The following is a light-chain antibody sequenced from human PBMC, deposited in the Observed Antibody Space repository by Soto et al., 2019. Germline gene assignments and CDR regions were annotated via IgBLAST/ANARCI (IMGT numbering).Light chain of an antibody. CDR2: DVS. Sequence: QPVLTQPASVSGSPGQSITISCTGTSSDVGGYNYVSWYQQHPGKAPKLIIYDVSYRPSGVSDRFSGSKSGNTASLTISGLQAEDEADYYCSSYTIDSILEVVFGGGTKLTVL. CDR3: SSYTIDSILEVV. J-gene: IGLJ2*01. V-gene: IGLV2-14*01. CDR1: SSDVGGYNY.